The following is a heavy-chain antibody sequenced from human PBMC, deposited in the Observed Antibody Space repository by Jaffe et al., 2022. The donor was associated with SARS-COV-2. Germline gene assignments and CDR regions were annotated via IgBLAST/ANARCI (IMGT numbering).Heavy chain of an antibody. V-gene: IGHV3-7*01. CDR3: ARDAFDI. J-gene: IGHJ3*02. CDR2: IKEDGSRK. CDR1: GFTFSSSW. Sequence: EVQLVESGGGLVQPGGSLRLSCAASGFTFSSSWMSWVRQAPGKGLEWVANIKEDGSRKYYVDSVKGRFTISRDNAKKSLYLQMNSLRVDDTAVYYCARDAFDIWGQGTMVTVSS.